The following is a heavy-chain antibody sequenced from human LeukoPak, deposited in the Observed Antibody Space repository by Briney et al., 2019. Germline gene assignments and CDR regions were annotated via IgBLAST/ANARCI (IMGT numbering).Heavy chain of an antibody. V-gene: IGHV3-48*03. D-gene: IGHD5-12*01. CDR3: ARVGYYYGLDF. CDR2: IGSGGRKI. Sequence: GGSLRLSCAASGFTFNTYEMSWVRQAPGKGPEWVSSIGSGGRKISYADSVKGRFTVSRDNAKTSLFLQVNSLGPEDTATYYCARVGYYYGLDFWGQGTMITVSS. J-gene: IGHJ3*01. CDR1: GFTFNTYE.